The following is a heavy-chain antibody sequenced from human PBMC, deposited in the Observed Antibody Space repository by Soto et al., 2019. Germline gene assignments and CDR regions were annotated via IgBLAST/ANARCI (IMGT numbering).Heavy chain of an antibody. D-gene: IGHD3-10*01. V-gene: IGHV1-18*01. J-gene: IGHJ3*02. CDR1: GYTFTSNG. CDR2: ISAYNGNT. Sequence: GTSVKLSCKDSGYTFTSNGITWVRQAPGQGLEWMGWISAYNGNTNYAQNLQGRVTMTTDTSTSTAYMDLRSLRSDDTAVYYCARDGPMDRAFDIWGQGTMVTVSS. CDR3: ARDGPMDRAFDI.